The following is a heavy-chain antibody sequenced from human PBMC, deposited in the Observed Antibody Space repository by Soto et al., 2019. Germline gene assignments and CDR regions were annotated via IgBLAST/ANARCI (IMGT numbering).Heavy chain of an antibody. CDR1: GYSISSGYY. CDR2: IYHSGST. CDR3: ARARMNSSGYYYPPYYFDY. J-gene: IGHJ4*02. Sequence: PSETLSLTCAVSGYSISSGYYWGWIRQPPGKGLEWIGSIYHSGSTYYNPSLKSRVTISVDRSKNQFSLKLSSVTAADTAVYYCARARMNSSGYYYPPYYFDYWGQGTLVTVSS. D-gene: IGHD3-22*01. V-gene: IGHV4-38-2*01.